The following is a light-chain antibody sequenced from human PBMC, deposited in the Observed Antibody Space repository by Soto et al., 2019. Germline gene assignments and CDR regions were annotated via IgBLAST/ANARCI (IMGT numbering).Light chain of an antibody. CDR1: SSNIGTNY. CDR3: ETWDDSLPGAV. Sequence: QYVLTQPPSVSAAPGQKVTISCSGSSSNIGTNYVSWYQQLPGTVPTLLIYDNNKRPSGIPDRFSASKSGTSATLDITGLQIGDEADYYCETWDDSLPGAVFGGGTKVTVL. CDR2: DNN. J-gene: IGLJ2*01. V-gene: IGLV1-51*01.